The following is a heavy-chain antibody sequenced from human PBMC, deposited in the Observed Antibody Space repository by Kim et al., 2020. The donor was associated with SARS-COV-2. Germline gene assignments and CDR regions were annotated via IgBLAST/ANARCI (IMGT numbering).Heavy chain of an antibody. CDR3: AKEGYYYDSSGYPNLFDY. CDR2: ISYDGSNK. CDR1: GFTFSSYG. D-gene: IGHD3-22*01. Sequence: GGSLRLSCAASGFTFSSYGMHWVRQAPGKGLEWVAVISYDGSNKYYADSVKGRFTISRDNSKNTLYLQMNSLRAEDTAVYYCAKEGYYYDSSGYPNLFDYWGQGTLVTVSS. V-gene: IGHV3-30*18. J-gene: IGHJ4*02.